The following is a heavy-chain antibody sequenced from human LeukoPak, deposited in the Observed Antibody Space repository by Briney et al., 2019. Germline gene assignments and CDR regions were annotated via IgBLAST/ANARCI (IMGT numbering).Heavy chain of an antibody. J-gene: IGHJ3*02. V-gene: IGHV1-24*01. CDR2: FDPEDGET. D-gene: IGHD1-1*01. Sequence: ASVKVSCKVSGYTLTELSMHWVRQAPGKGLEWMGGFDPEDGETIYAQKFQGRVTMTEDTSTDTAYMELSSLRSEDTAVYYCATSDTRTTGTTYAFDIWGQGTMVTVSS. CDR3: ATSDTRTTGTTYAFDI. CDR1: GYTLTELS.